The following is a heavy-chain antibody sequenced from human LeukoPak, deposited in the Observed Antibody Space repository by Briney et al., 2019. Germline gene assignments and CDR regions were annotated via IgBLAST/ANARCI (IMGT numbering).Heavy chain of an antibody. D-gene: IGHD6-6*01. CDR1: GFTFSSYS. J-gene: IGHJ4*02. CDR3: AREVPYSSSYDY. Sequence: GGSLRLSCAASGFTFSSYSMNWVRQAPGKGLEWVSSISSSSGYIYYADSVKGRFTISRDNAKNSLYLQMNSLRAEDTAVYYCAREVPYSSSYDYWGQGTLVTVSS. V-gene: IGHV3-21*01. CDR2: ISSSSGYI.